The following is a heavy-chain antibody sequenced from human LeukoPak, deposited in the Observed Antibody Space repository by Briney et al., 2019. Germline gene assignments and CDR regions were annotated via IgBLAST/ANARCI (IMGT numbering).Heavy chain of an antibody. CDR2: IIPIFGTA. V-gene: IGHV1-69*13. D-gene: IGHD3-10*01. Sequence: SVKVSCKASGGTFSSYAISWVRQAPGQGLEWMGGIIPIFGTANYAQKFQGRVTITADESTSTAYMELSSLRSEDTAVYYCARDSYYYGSGSYYMGRQFDYWGRGTLVTVSS. CDR3: ARDSYYYGSGSYYMGRQFDY. J-gene: IGHJ4*02. CDR1: GGTFSSYA.